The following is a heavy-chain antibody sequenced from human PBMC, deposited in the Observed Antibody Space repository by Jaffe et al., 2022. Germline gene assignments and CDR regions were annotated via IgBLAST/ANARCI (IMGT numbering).Heavy chain of an antibody. CDR1: GYTFTDYY. D-gene: IGHD2-15*01. V-gene: IGHV1-69-2*01. J-gene: IGHJ4*02. CDR3: ATVPYIGRIYYFDY. CDR2: VDPEDGET. Sequence: EVQVVQSGAEVKKPGATVKISCKVSGYTFTDYYIHWVQQAPGKGLEWVGLVDPEDGETIYAEKFQGRVTITADPSTDTGYMELSSLRSEDTAVYYCATVPYIGRIYYFDYWGQGTLVTVSS.